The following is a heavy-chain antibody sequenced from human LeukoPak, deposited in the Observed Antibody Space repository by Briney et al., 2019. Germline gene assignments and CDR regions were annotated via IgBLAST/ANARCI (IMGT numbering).Heavy chain of an antibody. Sequence: PSETLSLTCTVSGGSISSSSYYWGWIRQPPGKGLEWIGSIYYSGSTYYNPSLKSRVTISVDTSKNQFSLKLSSVTAADTAVYYCARDPQHIMYSSGWYYFDYWGQGTLVAVSS. CDR2: IYYSGST. V-gene: IGHV4-39*07. CDR1: GGSISSSSYY. CDR3: ARDPQHIMYSSGWYYFDY. J-gene: IGHJ4*02. D-gene: IGHD6-19*01.